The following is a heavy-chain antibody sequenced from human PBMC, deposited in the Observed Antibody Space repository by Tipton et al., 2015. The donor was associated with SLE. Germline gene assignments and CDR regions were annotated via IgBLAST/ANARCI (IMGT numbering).Heavy chain of an antibody. J-gene: IGHJ4*02. V-gene: IGHV1-18*01. D-gene: IGHD3-16*02. Sequence: QLVQSGAEVKKPGASVKVSCKASDYTFSSYGVSWVRQAPGQGLEWMGWISSKNGNTNHAQKFQDRVIMTTDTSTSTVYMELRSLRSDDTAVYYCARNGIVEALGITFGGVLVDYWGQGTLVTVSS. CDR1: DYTFSSYG. CDR2: ISSKNGNT. CDR3: ARNGIVEALGITFGGVLVDY.